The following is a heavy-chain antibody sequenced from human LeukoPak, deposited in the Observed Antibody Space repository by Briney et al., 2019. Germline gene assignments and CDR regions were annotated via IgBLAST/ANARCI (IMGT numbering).Heavy chain of an antibody. J-gene: IGHJ5*02. CDR3: TGDETGDLRFDP. Sequence: SRTLSLTCAISGDSVSSNSAAWNWIRQSPSRGLEWLGRTYYRSKWYNDYAVSVKSRITINPDTSKNQFSLQLKSVTPEDTAVYYCTGDETGDLRFDPWGQGTLVTVSS. CDR1: GDSVSSNSAA. CDR2: TYYRSKWYN. D-gene: IGHD7-27*01. V-gene: IGHV6-1*01.